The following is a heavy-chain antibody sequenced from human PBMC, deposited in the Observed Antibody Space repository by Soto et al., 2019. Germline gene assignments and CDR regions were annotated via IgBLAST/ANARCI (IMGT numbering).Heavy chain of an antibody. D-gene: IGHD6-13*01. CDR1: GGTFSSYS. J-gene: IGHJ6*02. Sequence: GASVNVSCKSSGGTFSSYSISWGRQAPGQGLEWMGGIIPIFGTANYAQKFQGRVTITADESTSTAYMELSSLRSEDTAVYYCARDGGAAAAGESYYYYGMDVWGQGTTVTVSS. V-gene: IGHV1-69*13. CDR3: ARDGGAAAAGESYYYYGMDV. CDR2: IIPIFGTA.